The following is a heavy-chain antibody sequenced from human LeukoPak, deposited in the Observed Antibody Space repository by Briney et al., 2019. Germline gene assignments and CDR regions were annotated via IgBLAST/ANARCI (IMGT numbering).Heavy chain of an antibody. CDR1: GFTFSSYA. Sequence: GGSLRLSCAASGFTFSSYAMSWVRQAPGKGLEWVSVMSGSGGSTYYADSVKGRFTISRDNSKNTLYLQINGLRAEDTAVYYCAKAGSRYFDWLLSHFDYWGQGTLVTASS. J-gene: IGHJ4*02. CDR2: MSGSGGST. CDR3: AKAGSRYFDWLLSHFDY. V-gene: IGHV3-23*01. D-gene: IGHD3-9*01.